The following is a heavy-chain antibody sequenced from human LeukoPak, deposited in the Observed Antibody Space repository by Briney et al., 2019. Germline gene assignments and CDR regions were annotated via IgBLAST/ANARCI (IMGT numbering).Heavy chain of an antibody. D-gene: IGHD3-10*01. J-gene: IGHJ4*01. Sequence: GESLKISCQGSGHNFNTYWIGWVRQMPGKGLEWMGIIYPEDSDARYSPSFQGHVTISADKSISTAYLQWSTLKASDTATYYCARRGSPSSHFDSWGRGTQVIVSS. CDR3: ARRGSPSSHFDS. CDR1: GHNFNTYW. V-gene: IGHV5-51*01. CDR2: IYPEDSDA.